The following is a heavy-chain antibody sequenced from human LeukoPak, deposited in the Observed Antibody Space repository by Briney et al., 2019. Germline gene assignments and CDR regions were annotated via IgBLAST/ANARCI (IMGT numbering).Heavy chain of an antibody. CDR2: IRYDGSTK. CDR1: EFTFSSYG. J-gene: IGHJ5*01. Sequence: PGGSLRLSCTASEFTFSSYGMHWVRQAPGKGLEWVAFIRYDGSTKYYTNSVKGRFTISRDNSKNTMYLQMNSLRAEDTAVYYCANPPTVTKIRFDSWGQGTLVTVSS. V-gene: IGHV3-30*02. CDR3: ANPPTVTKIRFDS. D-gene: IGHD4-17*01.